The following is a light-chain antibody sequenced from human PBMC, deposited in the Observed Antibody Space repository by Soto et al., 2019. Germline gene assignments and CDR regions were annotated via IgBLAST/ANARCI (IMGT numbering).Light chain of an antibody. CDR1: ENVGTN. Sequence: ETVLTQSPATLSVSPGEGVTLSCRASENVGTNLAWYQQKPGQAPRLLIYGSSTRATGIPATFSGSGSGTEFTLTISSLQSEESAIYYCQQYNNWGLSFGGGTKV. V-gene: IGKV3D-15*01. CDR2: GSS. CDR3: QQYNNWGLS. J-gene: IGKJ4*01.